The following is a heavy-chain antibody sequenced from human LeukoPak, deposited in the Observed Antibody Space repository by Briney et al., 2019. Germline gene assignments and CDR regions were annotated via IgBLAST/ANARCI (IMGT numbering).Heavy chain of an antibody. V-gene: IGHV3-21*01. D-gene: IGHD5-18*01. CDR1: GLTFSGHD. Sequence: NPGGSLRLSCAASGLTFSGHDMHWVRQAPGKGPEWVSSISSSSSYIYYADSVKGRFTISRDNAKNSLYLQMNSLRAEDTAVYYCASDAVDTAMKYFDYWGQGTLVTVSS. CDR3: ASDAVDTAMKYFDY. CDR2: ISSSSSYI. J-gene: IGHJ4*02.